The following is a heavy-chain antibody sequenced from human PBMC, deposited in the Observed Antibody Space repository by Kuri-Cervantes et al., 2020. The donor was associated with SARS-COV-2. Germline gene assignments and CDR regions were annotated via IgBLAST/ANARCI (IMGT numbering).Heavy chain of an antibody. J-gene: IGHJ4*02. V-gene: IGHV3-21*01. D-gene: IGHD3-10*01. CDR3: ARVSGMVRGVNLGPYYFDY. Sequence: GGSLRLSCAASGFTFSSYSMNWVRQAPGKGLEWVSSISSSSSYIYYADSVKGRFTISRDNAKNSLYLQMNSLRAEDTAVYYCARVSGMVRGVNLGPYYFDYWGQGTLVTVSS. CDR1: GFTFSSYS. CDR2: ISSSSSYI.